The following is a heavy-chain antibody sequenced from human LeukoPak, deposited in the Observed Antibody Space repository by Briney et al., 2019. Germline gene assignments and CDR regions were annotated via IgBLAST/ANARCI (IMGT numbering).Heavy chain of an antibody. CDR2: IIPLFGAA. CDR3: ARGWLAETTVVTPYNY. J-gene: IGHJ4*02. CDR1: GGTFSSFA. Sequence: SVKVSCKASGGTFSSFAINWVRQAPGQGLEWMGGIIPLFGAAKYAQKFQGRVTITAVESMSTAYRELSSLRSEDTAVYYCARGWLAETTVVTPYNYWGQGTLVTVSS. D-gene: IGHD4-23*01. V-gene: IGHV1-69*13.